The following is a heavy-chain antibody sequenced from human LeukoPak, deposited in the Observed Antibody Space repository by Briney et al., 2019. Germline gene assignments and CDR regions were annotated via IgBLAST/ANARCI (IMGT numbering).Heavy chain of an antibody. D-gene: IGHD5-18*01. CDR3: IYGYTLDF. CDR2: IYSGGST. Sequence: QAGGSLRLPCAPSGFTVSSNYMNWVRHAPGKGLDWVSVIYSGGSTNYADSVKGRFTISRDNSKNTLYLQMNSLRAEDTAVYYCIYGYTLDFWGQGTLVTASS. CDR1: GFTVSSNY. J-gene: IGHJ4*02. V-gene: IGHV3-53*01.